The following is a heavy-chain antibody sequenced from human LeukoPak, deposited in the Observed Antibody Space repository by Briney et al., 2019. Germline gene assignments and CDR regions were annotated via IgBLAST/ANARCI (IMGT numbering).Heavy chain of an antibody. V-gene: IGHV3-23*01. CDR3: AKDRVAHFFYWYFDL. CDR1: GFTFSSYA. D-gene: IGHD5-12*01. Sequence: PGGSLRLSCAASGFTFSSYAMSWGRQAPGKGLEWVSGISGSGGSTLYADSVKGRFTISRDNSKKTVYLQMNSLRAEDTAVYYCAKDRVAHFFYWYFDLWGRGTLVTVSS. CDR2: ISGSGGST. J-gene: IGHJ2*01.